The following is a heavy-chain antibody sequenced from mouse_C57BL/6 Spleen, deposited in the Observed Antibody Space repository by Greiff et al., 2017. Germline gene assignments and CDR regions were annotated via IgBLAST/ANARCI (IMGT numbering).Heavy chain of an antibody. Sequence: EVKLMESGGGLVKPGGSLKLSCAASGFTFSSYAMSWVRQTPEKRLEWVATISDGGSYTYYPDNVKGRFTISRDNAKNNLYLQMSQLKSEDTAMYYCARELGRGYFDYWGQGTTLTVSS. CDR1: GFTFSSYA. V-gene: IGHV5-4*01. D-gene: IGHD4-1*01. CDR2: ISDGGSYT. CDR3: ARELGRGYFDY. J-gene: IGHJ2*01.